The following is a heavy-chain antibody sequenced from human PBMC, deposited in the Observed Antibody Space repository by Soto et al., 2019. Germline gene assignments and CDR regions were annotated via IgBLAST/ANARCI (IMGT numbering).Heavy chain of an antibody. Sequence: ASVKVSCKASGYTFTGYYMHWVRQAPGQGLEWMGWINPNSGGTNYAQKFQGWVTMTRDTSISTAYMELSRLRSDDTAVYYCARAPEDEYCSGGSCYLYYYMDVWGKGTTVTVSS. CDR2: INPNSGGT. CDR1: GYTFTGYY. J-gene: IGHJ6*03. CDR3: ARAPEDEYCSGGSCYLYYYMDV. D-gene: IGHD2-15*01. V-gene: IGHV1-2*04.